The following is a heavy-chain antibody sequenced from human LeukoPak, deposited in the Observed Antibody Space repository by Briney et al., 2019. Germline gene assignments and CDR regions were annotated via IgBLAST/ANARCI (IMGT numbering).Heavy chain of an antibody. D-gene: IGHD4/OR15-4a*01. CDR3: ARRAGAYSHHYDY. CDR2: INPSGSST. Sequence: ASVKVSCKASGYSFTSHYMHWVRQAPGQGLEWLGLINPSGSSTLYAQKFQGRVTMTRDMSTTTDYMEMSSLRSEDTAVYYCARRAGAYSHHYDYWGQGTLVTVSS. CDR1: GYSFTSHY. V-gene: IGHV1-46*01. J-gene: IGHJ4*02.